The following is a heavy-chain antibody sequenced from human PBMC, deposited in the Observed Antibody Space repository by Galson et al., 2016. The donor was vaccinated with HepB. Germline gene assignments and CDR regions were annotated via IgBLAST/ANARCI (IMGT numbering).Heavy chain of an antibody. J-gene: IGHJ4*02. V-gene: IGHV3-33*01. CDR2: IWYDGKYT. CDR3: ARDAIGGGADPKYYFDQ. CDR1: GFTFSSYA. Sequence: SLRLSCAASGFTFSSYAIHWVRQAPGMGLEWVAIIWYDGKYTYYADSVKGRFTISRDNSKNRLYLQMNSLRAEDTAVYYCARDAIGGGADPKYYFDQGGQGTLVTVSP. D-gene: IGHD3-16*01.